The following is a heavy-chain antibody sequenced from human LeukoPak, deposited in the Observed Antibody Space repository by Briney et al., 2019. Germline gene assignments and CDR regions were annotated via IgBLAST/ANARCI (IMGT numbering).Heavy chain of an antibody. CDR3: AAADYYDSSGYYHHLDY. D-gene: IGHD3-22*01. J-gene: IGHJ4*02. Sequence: KPSETLSLTCAVYGGSFSGYYWSWLRQPPGKGLEWVGEINHSGSTNYNPSLKSRVTISVDTSKNQFSLKLSSVTAADTAVYYCAAADYYDSSGYYHHLDYWGQGTLVTVSS. V-gene: IGHV4-34*01. CDR1: GGSFSGYY. CDR2: INHSGST.